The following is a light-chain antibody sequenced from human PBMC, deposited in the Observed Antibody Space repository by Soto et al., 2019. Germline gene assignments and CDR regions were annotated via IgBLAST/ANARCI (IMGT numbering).Light chain of an antibody. V-gene: IGLV2-14*01. CDR3: TSFNWV. Sequence: QSALTQPASVSGSPGQSITISCTGTSFDVGSYKSVSWYQQHPGKAPKLIIYEVSTRPSGVSNRFSGSKSGNTASLTISGLQAEDEADYYCTSFNWVFGGGTKLTVL. CDR2: EVS. CDR1: SFDVGSYKS. J-gene: IGLJ3*02.